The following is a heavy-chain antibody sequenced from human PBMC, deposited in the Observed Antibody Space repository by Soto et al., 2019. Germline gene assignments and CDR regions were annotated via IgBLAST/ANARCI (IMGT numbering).Heavy chain of an antibody. V-gene: IGHV3-30-3*01. J-gene: IGHJ4*02. CDR1: GFTFSSYA. CDR3: ARGGPYSNYNDDFDY. Sequence: QVQLVESGGGVVQPGRSLRLSCAASGFTFSSYAMHWVRQAPGKGLEWVAVISYDGSNKYYADSVKGRFTISRDNSENTLYLQMNSLRAEDTAVYYCARGGPYSNYNDDFDYWGQGTLVTVSS. CDR2: ISYDGSNK. D-gene: IGHD4-4*01.